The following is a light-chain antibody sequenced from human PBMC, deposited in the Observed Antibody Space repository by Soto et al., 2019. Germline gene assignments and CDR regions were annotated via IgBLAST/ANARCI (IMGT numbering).Light chain of an antibody. CDR2: DVS. Sequence: QSALTQPASGSGSPGQSITISCTGTSSDVGGYNFVSWYQHHPGKAPKLIIYDVSNRPSGVSNRFSGYKSGNTASLTISGLEAAEAADYYCTSYTTSLTYVFGTGTKVTVL. J-gene: IGLJ1*01. CDR1: SSDVGGYNF. CDR3: TSYTTSLTYV. V-gene: IGLV2-14*03.